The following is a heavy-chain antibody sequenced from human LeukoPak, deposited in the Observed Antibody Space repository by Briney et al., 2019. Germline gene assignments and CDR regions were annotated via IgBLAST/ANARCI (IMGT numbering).Heavy chain of an antibody. J-gene: IGHJ4*02. CDR1: GGSISSSSYY. Sequence: SETLSITCTVSGGSISSSSYYWGWIRQTPGKGLEWIGSIYYSGSTYYNPSLKSRVTISVDTSKNQFSLKLSSVTAADTAVYYCARVTSILLFDYWGQGTLVTVSS. D-gene: IGHD2-21*02. V-gene: IGHV4-39*01. CDR2: IYYSGST. CDR3: ARVTSILLFDY.